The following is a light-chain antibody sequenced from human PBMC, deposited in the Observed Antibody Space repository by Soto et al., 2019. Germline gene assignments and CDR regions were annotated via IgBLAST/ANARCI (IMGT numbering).Light chain of an antibody. CDR1: QSVSSSY. V-gene: IGKV3-20*01. CDR2: GAS. J-gene: IGKJ1*01. CDR3: QQRGT. Sequence: EIVLTQSPGPLSLSPGERATLSCRASQSVSSSYLAWYQQKPGQAPRLLIYGASSRATGIPDRFSGSGSGTVFTLTISRLEPEDFAVYYCQQRGTFGQGTKVEIK.